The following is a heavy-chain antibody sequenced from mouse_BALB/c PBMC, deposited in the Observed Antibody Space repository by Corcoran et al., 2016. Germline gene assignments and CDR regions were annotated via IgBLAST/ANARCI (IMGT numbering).Heavy chain of an antibody. V-gene: IGHV1-18*01. CDR1: GYSFTGYT. CDR3: GRDYGSSYDYVMDY. J-gene: IGHJ4*01. Sequence: EVQLPQSGPELVKPGASMKISCKASGYSFTGYTLNWVKQSHGKNLEWIGLINPFNGGTTYNQKFKGKATLTVDKSSSTAYMELLSLTSEDSAVYYCGRDYGSSYDYVMDYWGQGTSVTVSS. CDR2: INPFNGGT. D-gene: IGHD1-1*01.